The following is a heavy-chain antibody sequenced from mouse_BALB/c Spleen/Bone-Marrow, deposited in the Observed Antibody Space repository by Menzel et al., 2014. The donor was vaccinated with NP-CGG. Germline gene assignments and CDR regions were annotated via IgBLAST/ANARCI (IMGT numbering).Heavy chain of an antibody. CDR3: AFYYYGSRLFAY. J-gene: IGHJ3*01. V-gene: IGHV14-3*02. CDR1: GFNIKDTY. D-gene: IGHD1-1*01. CDR2: IDPANGNT. Sequence: EVQLVESGAELVKPGASVKLSCTASGFNIKDTYMHWVKQRPEQGLEWIGRIDPANGNTKYDPKFQGKATITADTSSNTAYPQLSSLTSEDTAVYYCAFYYYGSRLFAYWGQGTLVTVSA.